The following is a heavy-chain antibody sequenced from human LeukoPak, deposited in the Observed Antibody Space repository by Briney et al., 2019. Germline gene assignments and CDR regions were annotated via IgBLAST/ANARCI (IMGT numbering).Heavy chain of an antibody. CDR3: ARDLQRESGGWLAGGY. J-gene: IGHJ4*02. CDR2: IKQDGSEK. V-gene: IGHV3-7*01. Sequence: GGSHGLSCAASGFTFSSYWMSWVRQAPGKGLEWVANIKQDGSEKYYVDSVKGRFTISRDNAKNSLYLQMNSLRAEDTAVYYCARDLQRESGGWLAGGYWGQGTVIAVSS. CDR1: GFTFSSYW. D-gene: IGHD6-19*01.